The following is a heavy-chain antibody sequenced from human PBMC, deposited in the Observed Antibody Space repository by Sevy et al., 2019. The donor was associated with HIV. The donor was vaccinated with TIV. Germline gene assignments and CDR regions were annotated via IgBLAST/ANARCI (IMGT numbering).Heavy chain of an antibody. V-gene: IGHV3-23*01. Sequence: GGSLRLSCAASGFTFSSYAMSWVRQAPGKGLEWVSGISGGGGSTYYADSVKGRFTISRDNSKNTLYMQMNSLRAEDTAVYYCAKAEYSTNYYYYGMDVWGQGTTVTVSS. D-gene: IGHD6-6*01. CDR2: ISGGGGST. CDR3: AKAEYSTNYYYYGMDV. CDR1: GFTFSSYA. J-gene: IGHJ6*02.